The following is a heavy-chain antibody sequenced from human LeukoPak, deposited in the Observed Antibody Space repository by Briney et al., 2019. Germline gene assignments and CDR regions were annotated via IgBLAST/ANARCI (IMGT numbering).Heavy chain of an antibody. D-gene: IGHD2-2*01. CDR3: AREIFQAVVPAANDYYYGMDV. CDR2: MFYNGAT. CDR1: GGSISSSDYY. V-gene: IGHV4-39*07. J-gene: IGHJ6*02. Sequence: ASETLSLTCSVSGGSISSSDYYWGWIRQPPGKGLEWIGTMFYNGATKSNPSLKSRVTMSVDTSKNQFSLKLSSVTAADTAVYYCAREIFQAVVPAANDYYYGMDVWGQGTTVTVSS.